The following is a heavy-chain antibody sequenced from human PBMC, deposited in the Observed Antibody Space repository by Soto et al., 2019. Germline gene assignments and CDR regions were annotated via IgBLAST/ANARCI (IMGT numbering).Heavy chain of an antibody. V-gene: IGHV3-30*18. J-gene: IGHJ5*02. CDR1: GFTFSSYG. D-gene: IGHD3-10*01. CDR3: AKDHYYGSGTNWFDP. Sequence: QVQLVESGGGVVQPGRSLRLSCAASGFTFSSYGMHWVRQAPGKGLEWVAVISYDGSNKYYADSVKGRFTISRDNSKDTLYLQMHSLRAEDTAVYYCAKDHYYGSGTNWFDPWGQGTLVTVSS. CDR2: ISYDGSNK.